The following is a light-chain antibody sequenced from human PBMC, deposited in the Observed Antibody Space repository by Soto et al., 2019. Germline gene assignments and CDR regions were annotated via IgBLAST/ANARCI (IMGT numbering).Light chain of an antibody. CDR3: SSYTSSSTYV. J-gene: IGLJ1*01. CDR2: DVS. CDR1: SSDVGGYNY. Sequence: QSALTQPASVSGSPGQSITISCTGTSSDVGGYNYASWYQQHPGKAPKLMIYDVSNRPSGISNRFSGSKSGNTASLTISGLKYEVEADYYCSSYTSSSTYVFGTGTKVXVL. V-gene: IGLV2-14*01.